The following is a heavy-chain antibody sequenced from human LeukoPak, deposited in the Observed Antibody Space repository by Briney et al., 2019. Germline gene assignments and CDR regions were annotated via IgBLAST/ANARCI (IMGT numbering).Heavy chain of an antibody. CDR2: IVGSGGTT. CDR1: GFTFSNYW. Sequence: GGSLSLSCAASGFTFSNYWMTWVRQAPGKGLEWVSSIVGSGGTTYYADSVKGRFTISRENSRNTLYLQVNSLRGEDTAIYYCAKGIQGFDYWGQGTLVTVSS. J-gene: IGHJ4*02. CDR3: AKGIQGFDY. D-gene: IGHD2-21*01. V-gene: IGHV3-23*01.